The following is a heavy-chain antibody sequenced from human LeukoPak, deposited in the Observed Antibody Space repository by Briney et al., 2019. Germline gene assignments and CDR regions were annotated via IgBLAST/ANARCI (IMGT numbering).Heavy chain of an antibody. CDR1: GFTFTRSA. Sequence: SVKVSCKASGFTFTRSALQWVRQARGQRLEWIGWIFVGSGNTNYAQTFQERVTITRDMSTSTAYMELSSLRSEDTAVYYCAAADYYDSSGYYPNAFHIWGQGTMVTVSS. V-gene: IGHV1-58*01. CDR2: IFVGSGNT. CDR3: AAADYYDSSGYYPNAFHI. J-gene: IGHJ3*02. D-gene: IGHD3-22*01.